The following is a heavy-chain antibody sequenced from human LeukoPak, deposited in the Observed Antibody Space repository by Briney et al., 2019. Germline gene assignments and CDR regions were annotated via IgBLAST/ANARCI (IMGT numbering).Heavy chain of an antibody. D-gene: IGHD6-19*01. CDR3: VRYSSGWYDY. CDR2: INPSGGST. J-gene: IGHJ4*02. Sequence: ASVTVSCKASGYTFTSYYMHWVRQAPGQGLEWMGKINPSGGSTNYAQRFQGRVTMTRDTSTRTVYMEVSSLRSEDTAVYYCVRYSSGWYDYWGQGTLVTVSS. CDR1: GYTFTSYY. V-gene: IGHV1-46*01.